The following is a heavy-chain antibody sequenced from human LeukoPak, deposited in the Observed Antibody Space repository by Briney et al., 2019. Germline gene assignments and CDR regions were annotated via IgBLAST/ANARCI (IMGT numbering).Heavy chain of an antibody. CDR1: GSTFGNYA. CDR3: ATSSGWYDY. D-gene: IGHD6-19*01. J-gene: IGHJ4*02. V-gene: IGHV3-66*02. Sequence: GGSLRLSCAPSGSTFGNYAMSWVRQAPGKGLGWVSVISSGGSQYYAASVKARFTISRENSKNTLYLQMYSRRAEDTAVYYCATSSGWYDYWGQGTLVTVSS. CDR2: ISSGGSQ.